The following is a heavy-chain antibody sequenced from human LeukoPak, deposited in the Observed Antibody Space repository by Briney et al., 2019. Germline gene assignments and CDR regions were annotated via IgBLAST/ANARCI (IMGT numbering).Heavy chain of an antibody. V-gene: IGHV3-21*01. D-gene: IGHD1-26*01. Sequence: PGGSLRLSCAASGFTFSSYSMNWVRQAPGKGLEWVSSISSSSSYIYYADSVKGRFTISRDNAKNSLYLQMNSLRAEDTAVYYCARDLGGRGYPFDYLGPGNPGHRLL. CDR1: GFTFSSYS. J-gene: IGHJ4*02. CDR2: ISSSSSYI. CDR3: ARDLGGRGYPFDY.